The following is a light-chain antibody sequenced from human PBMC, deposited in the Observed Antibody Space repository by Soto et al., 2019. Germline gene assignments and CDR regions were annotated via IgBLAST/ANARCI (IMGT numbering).Light chain of an antibody. J-gene: IGLJ1*01. CDR3: SSYAGINNLGV. Sequence: QSALTQPPSASGSPGQSVTISCTGTSSDVGGYKYVSWYQQHPDKAPKLMIFEVNKRPSGVPDRFSGSKSGNTASLTVSGLQAEDKADYYCSSYAGINNLGVFGTGTKVTVL. V-gene: IGLV2-8*01. CDR1: SSDVGGYKY. CDR2: EVN.